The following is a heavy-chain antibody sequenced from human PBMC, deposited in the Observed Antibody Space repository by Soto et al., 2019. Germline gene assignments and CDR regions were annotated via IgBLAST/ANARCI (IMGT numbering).Heavy chain of an antibody. Sequence: PSETLSLTCAVSGGSISSSNWWSWVRQPPGKGLEWIGEIYHSGSTNYNPSLKSRVTISVDKSKNQFSLKLSSVTAADTAVYYCAKKTYYGFRAFDYWGQGTLVTVS. CDR1: GGSISSSNW. J-gene: IGHJ4*02. V-gene: IGHV4-4*02. CDR2: IYHSGST. CDR3: AKKTYYGFRAFDY. D-gene: IGHD3-10*01.